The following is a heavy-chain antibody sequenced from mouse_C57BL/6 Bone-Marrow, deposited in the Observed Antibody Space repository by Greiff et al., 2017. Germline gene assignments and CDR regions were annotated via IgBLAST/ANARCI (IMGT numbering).Heavy chain of an antibody. J-gene: IGHJ2*01. CDR1: GYTFTSYW. Sequence: QVQLQQPGAELVKPGASVKMSCKASGYTFTSYWITWVKQWPGQGLEWIGDIYPTSGRTNYNEKFKSKAILTVDTSSNTACRQLSSLTSEDSAVFYCERSGPLGRSFDYWGQGTTLTVSS. CDR2: IYPTSGRT. CDR3: ERSGPLGRSFDY. V-gene: IGHV1-55*01. D-gene: IGHD4-1*01.